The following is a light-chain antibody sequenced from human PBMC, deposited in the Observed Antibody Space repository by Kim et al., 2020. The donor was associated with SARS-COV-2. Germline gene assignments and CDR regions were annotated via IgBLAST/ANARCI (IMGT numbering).Light chain of an antibody. CDR1: SGSIASNY. CDR2: EDN. CDR3: QSYDSSNSVV. V-gene: IGLV6-57*04. Sequence: NFMLTQPHSVSESPGKTVTISCTRSSGSIASNYGQWYQQRPGSAPTTVIYEDNQRPSGVPDRFSGSIDSSSNSASLTISGLKTEDEADYYCQSYDSSNSVVFGGGTQLTVL. J-gene: IGLJ2*01.